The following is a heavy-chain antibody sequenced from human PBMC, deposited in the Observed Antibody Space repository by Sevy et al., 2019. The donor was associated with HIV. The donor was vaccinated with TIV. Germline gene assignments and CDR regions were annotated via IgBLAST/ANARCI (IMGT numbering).Heavy chain of an antibody. J-gene: IGHJ6*02. CDR1: GFAFSNYYA. CDR2: ISYDGSDT. D-gene: IGHD4-17*01. V-gene: IGHV3-30-3*01. Sequence: EGSLRLSCAASGFAFSNYYAMHWVRQAPGKGLEWVALISYDGSDTYYADSVKGRFTVSRDNFKNTLFLQMNSLTTEDTAVYYCARPRANYVDHYFFYAMDVWGQGTTVTVSS. CDR3: ARPRANYVDHYFFYAMDV.